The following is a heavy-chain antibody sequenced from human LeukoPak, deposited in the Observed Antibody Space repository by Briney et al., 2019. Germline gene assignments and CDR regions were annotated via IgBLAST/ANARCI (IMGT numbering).Heavy chain of an antibody. D-gene: IGHD3-10*01. V-gene: IGHV3-74*01. Sequence: GGSLRLSCAASGFSFSSYWMHWVRQAPGKGLVWVSRIYSDGSSTYYADSVKGRFTISRDNSKNTLYLQMYSLRAEDTAVYYCAKGARGYFDYWGQGTLVTVSS. J-gene: IGHJ4*02. CDR1: GFSFSSYW. CDR3: AKGARGYFDY. CDR2: IYSDGSST.